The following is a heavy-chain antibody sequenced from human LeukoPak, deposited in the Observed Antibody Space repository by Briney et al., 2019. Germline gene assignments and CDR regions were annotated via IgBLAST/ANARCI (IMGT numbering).Heavy chain of an antibody. CDR2: IYYSGTT. J-gene: IGHJ5*01. D-gene: IGHD6-19*01. CDR1: GGSVSSNNYY. CDR3: ARATPGFSSAWFSNWFDS. Sequence: PSETLSLTCTVSGGSVSSNNYYWSWIRQPPGRGLEWIGYIYYSGTTRYNPSLRSRVTISVDTSKNQFSLILTSVTAADTAVYYCARATPGFSSAWFSNWFDSWGQGALVTVSS. V-gene: IGHV4-61*01.